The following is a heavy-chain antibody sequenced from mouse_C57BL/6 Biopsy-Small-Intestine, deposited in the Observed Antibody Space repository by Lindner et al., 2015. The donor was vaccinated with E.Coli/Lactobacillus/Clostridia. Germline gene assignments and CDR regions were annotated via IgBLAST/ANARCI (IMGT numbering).Heavy chain of an antibody. CDR2: INPNYGTT. CDR3: ARRCDYDDGAMDY. Sequence: VQLQESGPELVKPGASVKISCKASGYSFTDYNMNWVKQSNGKSLEWIGVINPNYGTTSYNQKFKGKATLTVNKSSSTAYMELRSLTSEDSAVYYCARRCDYDDGAMDYWGQGTSVTVSS. J-gene: IGHJ4*01. CDR1: GYSFTDYN. V-gene: IGHV1-39*01. D-gene: IGHD2-4*01.